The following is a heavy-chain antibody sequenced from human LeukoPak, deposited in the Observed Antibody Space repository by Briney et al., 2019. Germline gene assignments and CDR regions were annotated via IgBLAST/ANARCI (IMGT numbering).Heavy chain of an antibody. J-gene: IGHJ5*02. CDR2: ISGSGGST. V-gene: IGHV3-23*01. Sequence: QPGGSLRLSCAASGFTFSSYAMSWVRQAPGKGLEWVSAISGSGGSTYYADSVKGRFTISRDNSKNTLYLQMNSLRAEDTAVYYCAKGRAYCGGDCYPNWFDPWGQGTLVTVSS. D-gene: IGHD2-21*02. CDR1: GFTFSSYA. CDR3: AKGRAYCGGDCYPNWFDP.